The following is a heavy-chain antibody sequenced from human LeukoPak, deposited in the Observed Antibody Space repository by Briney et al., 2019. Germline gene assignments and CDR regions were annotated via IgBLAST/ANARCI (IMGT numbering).Heavy chain of an antibody. V-gene: IGHV4-61*01. CDR3: ARDRRYSGYDGLDY. Sequence: PSETLSLTCTVSAASVSSGTYYWSWIRQPPGKGLEWIGYIYYSGSTNSNPSLKSRVTVSVDTSKNQLSLKLTSVTAADTAVYYCARDRRYSGYDGLDYWGQGTPVAVSA. J-gene: IGHJ4*02. CDR2: IYYSGST. CDR1: AASVSSGTYY. D-gene: IGHD5-12*01.